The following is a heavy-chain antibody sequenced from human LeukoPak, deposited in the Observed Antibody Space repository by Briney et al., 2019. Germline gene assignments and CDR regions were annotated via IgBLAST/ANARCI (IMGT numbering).Heavy chain of an antibody. D-gene: IGHD5-12*01. CDR1: GLTFSSYW. CDR2: INSDGSST. CDR3: ASFSVATPTVDY. V-gene: IGHV3-74*01. Sequence: GGSLRLSCGASGLTFSSYWMHWVRQAPGKGLVWVSRINSDGSSTSYADSVKGRFTISRDNAKNTLYLQMNTLRAEDTAVYYCASFSVATPTVDYWGQGTLVTVSS. J-gene: IGHJ4*02.